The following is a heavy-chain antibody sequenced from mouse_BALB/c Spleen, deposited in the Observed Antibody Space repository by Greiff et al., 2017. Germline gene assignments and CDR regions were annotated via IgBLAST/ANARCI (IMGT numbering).Heavy chain of an antibody. V-gene: IGHV5-9-4*01. CDR2: ISSGGSYT. CDR1: GFTFSSYA. D-gene: IGHD2-10*02. Sequence: EVHLVESGGGLVKPGGSLKLSCAASGFTFSSYAMSWVRQSPEKRLEWVAEISSGGSYTYYPDTVTGRFTISRDNAKNTLYLEMSSLRSEDTAMYYCARPYGNYGAWFAYWGQGTLVTVSA. J-gene: IGHJ3*01. CDR3: ARPYGNYGAWFAY.